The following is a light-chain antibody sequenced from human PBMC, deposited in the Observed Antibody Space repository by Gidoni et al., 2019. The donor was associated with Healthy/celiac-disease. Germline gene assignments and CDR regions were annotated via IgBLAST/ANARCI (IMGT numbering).Light chain of an antibody. Sequence: RVTITCQASQDISNYLNWYQQKPGKAPKLLIYDASNLETGVPSRFSRSGSGTDFTFTISSLQPEDIATYYCQQYDNLPPFGPGTKVDIK. J-gene: IGKJ3*01. V-gene: IGKV1-33*01. CDR3: QQYDNLPP. CDR2: DAS. CDR1: QDISNY.